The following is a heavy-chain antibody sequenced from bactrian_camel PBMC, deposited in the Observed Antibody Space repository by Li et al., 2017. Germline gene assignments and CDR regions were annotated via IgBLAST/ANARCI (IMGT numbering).Heavy chain of an antibody. D-gene: IGHD4*01. CDR1: GNTYNLNC. J-gene: IGHJ4*01. CDR3: AADLRAAGTMIIHFHKAPYAYDS. CDR2: IYTFGRTT. V-gene: IGHV3S54*01. Sequence: HVQLVESGGGSVQARGSLRLSCAASGNTYNLNCLGWFRQAPGMEREQVAVFIYTFGRTTRYADSVKGRFIISKDNAKNTLSLQMNDLKPEDTGVYYCAADLRAAGTMIIHFHKAPYAYDSWGQGTQVTVS.